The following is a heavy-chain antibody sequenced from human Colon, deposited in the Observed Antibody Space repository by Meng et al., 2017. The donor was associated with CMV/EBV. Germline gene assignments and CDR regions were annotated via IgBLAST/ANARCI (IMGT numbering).Heavy chain of an antibody. V-gene: IGHV3-30*04. CDR1: GFTFSNFA. D-gene: IGHD1-7*01. J-gene: IGHJ4*02. CDR2: ISHDGRNQ. CDR3: ARDPLELGVNDYFDY. Sequence: SLKISCAASGFTFSNFAMRWVRQAPGKGLEWVALISHDGRNQFYADSVKGRVKGRFTISRDNSRSTLYLQINSLRTEDTAVYYCARDPLELGVNDYFDYWGQGTLVTVSS.